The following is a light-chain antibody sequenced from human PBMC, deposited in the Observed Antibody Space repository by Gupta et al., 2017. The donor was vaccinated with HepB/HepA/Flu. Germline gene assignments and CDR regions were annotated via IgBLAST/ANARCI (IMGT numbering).Light chain of an antibody. CDR1: SSDVGAYNY. CDR2: DVT. V-gene: IGLV2-11*01. Sequence: QSALTQPRSVSGSPGQSVIISCTGTSSDVGAYNYVSWYQQYPGKAPKLMIYDVTKRPSGVPDRFSGSKSGITASLTISGLLAEDEADYYCCSYPGTYTYVFGTGTKVTVL. CDR3: CSYPGTYTYV. J-gene: IGLJ1*01.